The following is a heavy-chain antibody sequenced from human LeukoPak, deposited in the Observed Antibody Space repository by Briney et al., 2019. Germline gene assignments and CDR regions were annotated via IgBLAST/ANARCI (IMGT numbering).Heavy chain of an antibody. CDR2: IKQDGSEK. Sequence: GGSLRLSCAASGFTFSNYEMNWVRQAPGKGLEWVANIKQDGSEKYYVDSVKGRFTISRDNAKNSLYLQMNSLRAEDTAVYYCARDLLEWLLFFDYWGQGTLVTVSS. J-gene: IGHJ4*02. D-gene: IGHD3-3*01. CDR1: GFTFSNYE. V-gene: IGHV3-7*05. CDR3: ARDLLEWLLFFDY.